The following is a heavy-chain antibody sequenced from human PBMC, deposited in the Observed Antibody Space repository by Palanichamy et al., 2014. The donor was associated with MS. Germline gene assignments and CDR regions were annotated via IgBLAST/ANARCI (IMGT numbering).Heavy chain of an antibody. CDR3: ARRASGDFPYYAMDV. CDR1: GGSITTTNYY. V-gene: IGHV4-39*02. D-gene: IGHD4-17*01. CDR2: VYYNGNT. J-gene: IGHJ6*02. Sequence: QLQLQESGPGLVRPSETLSLTCTVSGGSITTTNYYWVWIRQPPGKGLEWIGDVYYNGNTHYNPSLKSRVTMSVDTSKNHLSLRLNSVSAADTALYYCARRASGDFPYYAMDVWGQGTAVTVSS.